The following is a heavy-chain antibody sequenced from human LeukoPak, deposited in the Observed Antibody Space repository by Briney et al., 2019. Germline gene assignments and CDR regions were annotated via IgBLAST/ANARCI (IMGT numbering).Heavy chain of an antibody. V-gene: IGHV3-53*01. CDR2: IYSGGTT. J-gene: IGHJ4*02. CDR3: ARDSGSTSWRMDY. D-gene: IGHD2-2*01. Sequence: GGSLRLSCAASGFTVSSSYMSWVRQAPGKGLEWVSVIYSGGTTYYADSVKGRFTISRDNSKNTLYLQMNGLRAEDTAVYYCARDSGSTSWRMDYWGQGTLVTVSS. CDR1: GFTVSSSY.